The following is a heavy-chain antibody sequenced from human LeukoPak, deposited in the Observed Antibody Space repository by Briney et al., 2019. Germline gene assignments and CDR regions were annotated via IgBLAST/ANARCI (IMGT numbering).Heavy chain of an antibody. J-gene: IGHJ2*01. D-gene: IGHD1-7*01. CDR1: GFTFSRHG. CDR2: ISNDGSRK. Sequence: GRSLRLSCAPSGFTFSRHGMHWVRQAPGKGLEWVAIISNDGSRKYYAHSVEGRFTISRENVKNSLYLQMNSLRVEDTAVYYCARGWNSFWYFDFWGRGTQVTVSS. CDR3: ARGWNSFWYFDF. V-gene: IGHV3-30*03.